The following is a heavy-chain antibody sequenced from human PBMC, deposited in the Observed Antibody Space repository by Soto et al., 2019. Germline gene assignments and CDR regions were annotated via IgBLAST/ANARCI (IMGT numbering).Heavy chain of an antibody. V-gene: IGHV4-30-4*01. CDR1: GASISSGDYF. Sequence: SETLSLTCTVSGASISSGDYFWSWIRQSPGKGLEWIGYIYDSGSSYYNPSLKSRVTMSVDTSKNQFSLKLRSVTAADTAVYYCAREKGYISGPKKFDYWGQGTLVTVSS. CDR3: AREKGYISGPKKFDY. J-gene: IGHJ4*02. CDR2: IYDSGSS. D-gene: IGHD5-12*01.